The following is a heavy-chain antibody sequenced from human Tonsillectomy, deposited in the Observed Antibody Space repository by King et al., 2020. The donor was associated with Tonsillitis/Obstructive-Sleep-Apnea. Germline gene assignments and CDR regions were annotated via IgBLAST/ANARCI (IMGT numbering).Heavy chain of an antibody. CDR1: GYTFTDYH. Sequence: QLVQSGAEVKKPGASVKVSCKASGYTFTDYHMHWVRLAPGQGLEWMAIINPSGGSTNYAQKFQDRVTVTRDTSTNTVYMELSSLRSEDTAVYSCARVGYQYDSSGYSYFDYWGQGTLVSVSS. V-gene: IGHV1-46*01. J-gene: IGHJ4*02. CDR3: ARVGYQYDSSGYSYFDY. CDR2: INPSGGST. D-gene: IGHD3-22*01.